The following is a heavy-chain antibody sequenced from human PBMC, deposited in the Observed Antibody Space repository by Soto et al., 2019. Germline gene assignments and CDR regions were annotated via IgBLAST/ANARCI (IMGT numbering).Heavy chain of an antibody. V-gene: IGHV3-23*01. CDR3: AKVGCSAGSCYVGGVDY. D-gene: IGHD2-15*01. CDR1: GFTFSSYA. CDR2: ISGSGGST. Sequence: PVGSLRLSCAASGFTFSSYAMSWVRQAPGKGLEWVSAISGSGGSTYYADSVKGRFTISRDNSKNTLYLQMNSLRAEDTAVYYCAKVGCSAGSCYVGGVDYWGQGTLVTVSS. J-gene: IGHJ4*02.